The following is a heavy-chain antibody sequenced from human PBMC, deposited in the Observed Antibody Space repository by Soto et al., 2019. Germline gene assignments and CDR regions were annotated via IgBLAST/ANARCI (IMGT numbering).Heavy chain of an antibody. Sequence: ASVKVSCKVSGYTLTELSMHWVRQAPGKGLEWMGGFDPEDGETIYAQKFQGRVTMTEDTSTDTAYMELSSLRSEDTAVYYCATPISAAAYPAFDYWGQGTLVTVSS. CDR1: GYTLTELS. V-gene: IGHV1-24*01. CDR2: FDPEDGET. CDR3: ATPISAAAYPAFDY. D-gene: IGHD6-13*01. J-gene: IGHJ4*02.